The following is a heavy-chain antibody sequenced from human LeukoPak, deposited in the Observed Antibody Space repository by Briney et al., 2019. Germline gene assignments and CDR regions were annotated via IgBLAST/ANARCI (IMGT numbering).Heavy chain of an antibody. CDR1: GGSISSYY. J-gene: IGHJ3*02. D-gene: IGHD3-3*01. V-gene: IGHV4-59*01. CDR3: ARARLFWSGSDAFDI. Sequence: SETLSLTCTVSGGSISSYYWSWIRQPPGKGLEWIGYIYYSGSTDYNPSLKSRVTISVDTSKNQFSLKLSSVTAADTAVYYCARARLFWSGSDAFDIWGQGTMVTVSS. CDR2: IYYSGST.